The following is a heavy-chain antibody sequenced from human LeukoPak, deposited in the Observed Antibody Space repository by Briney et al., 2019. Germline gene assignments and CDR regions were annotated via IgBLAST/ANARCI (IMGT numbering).Heavy chain of an antibody. J-gene: IGHJ6*03. D-gene: IGHD4-11*01. CDR2: IIPIFGTT. Sequence: ASVKVSCKTSVDTFSSYPISWVRQTPGQGLEGMGGIIPIFGTTNYAQRFQVRVTISADESTGTVYMDLSSLRSEDTAVYYCARGPYDSSELDYYFYYMDVWGKGTTVTVSS. V-gene: IGHV1-69*13. CDR1: VDTFSSYP. CDR3: ARGPYDSSELDYYFYYMDV.